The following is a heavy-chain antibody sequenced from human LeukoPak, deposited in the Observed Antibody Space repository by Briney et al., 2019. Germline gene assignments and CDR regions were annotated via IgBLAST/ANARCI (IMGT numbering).Heavy chain of an antibody. CDR2: IYYSGST. CDR3: TKGERGYDNWFDP. Sequence: YPSETLSLTCTVSGGSISSYYWSWIRQPPGKGLEWIGYIYYSGSTNYNPSLKSRITISVDTSKNQFSLKLSSVTAADTAVYYCTKGERGYDNWFDPWGQGTLVTVSS. J-gene: IGHJ5*02. CDR1: GGSISSYY. D-gene: IGHD5-12*01. V-gene: IGHV4-59*08.